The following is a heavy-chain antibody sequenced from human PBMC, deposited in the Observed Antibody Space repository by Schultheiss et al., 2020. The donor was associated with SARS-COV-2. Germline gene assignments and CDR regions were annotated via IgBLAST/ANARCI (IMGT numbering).Heavy chain of an antibody. CDR2: ISGSGGST. J-gene: IGHJ4*02. D-gene: IGHD4-17*01. CDR3: AKVGDDYGDYVGDY. CDR1: GFTFSTYG. V-gene: IGHV3-23*01. Sequence: ESLKISCAASGFTFSTYGMHWVRQAPGKGLEWVSAISGSGGSTYYADSVKGRFTISRDNSKNTLYLQMNSLRAEDTAVYYCAKVGDDYGDYVGDYWGQGTLVTVSS.